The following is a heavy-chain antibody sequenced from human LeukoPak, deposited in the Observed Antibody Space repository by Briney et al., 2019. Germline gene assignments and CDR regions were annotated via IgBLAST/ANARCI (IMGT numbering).Heavy chain of an antibody. V-gene: IGHV3-7*01. CDR2: IKEDGSEI. CDR3: ARDRGYSTFDY. Sequence: GGSLRLSCAASAFTLSNYWMSWVRQAPGKGLEWVANIKEDGSEISYVDSVKGRFTISRDNAKNSLYLQMNSLRVDDTAVYYCARDRGYSTFDYWGQGTLVTVSS. J-gene: IGHJ4*02. CDR1: AFTLSNYW. D-gene: IGHD4-23*01.